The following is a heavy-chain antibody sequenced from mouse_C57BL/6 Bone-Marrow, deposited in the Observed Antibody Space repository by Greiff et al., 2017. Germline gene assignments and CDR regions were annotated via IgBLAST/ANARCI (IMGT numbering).Heavy chain of an antibody. D-gene: IGHD1-1*01. V-gene: IGHV1-39*01. CDR1: GYSFTDYN. J-gene: IGHJ1*03. CDR3: ARQAITTVVATRYFDV. CDR2: INPNYGTT. Sequence: EVKVVESGPELVKPGASVKISCKASGYSFTDYNMNWVKQSNGKSLEWIGVINPNYGTTSYNQKFKGKATLTVDQSSSTAYMQLNSLTSEDSAVYYCARQAITTVVATRYFDVWGTGTTVTVSS.